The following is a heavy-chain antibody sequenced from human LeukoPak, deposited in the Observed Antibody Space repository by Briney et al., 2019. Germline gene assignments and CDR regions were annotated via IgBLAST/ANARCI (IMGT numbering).Heavy chain of an antibody. CDR2: ISGSDGST. D-gene: IGHD6-19*01. Sequence: GGSLRLSCAASTFTFSSYDMTWVRQAPGKGLEWVSAISGSDGSTYYADSVKGRFTISRDNLKNTLYLQMNSLRAEDTAIYYCAKHQYSTGWFLKYWGQGTLVTVSS. V-gene: IGHV3-23*01. CDR3: AKHQYSTGWFLKY. J-gene: IGHJ4*02. CDR1: TFTFSSYD.